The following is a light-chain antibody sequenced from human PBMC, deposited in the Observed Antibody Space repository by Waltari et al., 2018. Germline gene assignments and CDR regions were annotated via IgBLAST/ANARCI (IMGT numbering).Light chain of an antibody. CDR2: DVN. CDR3: CSYAGSYILV. J-gene: IGLJ2*01. CDR1: SSDVGGYNY. V-gene: IGLV2-11*01. Sequence: QSALTQPRSVSGSPGQSVTISCTGTSSDVGGYNYVSWYQQHPGKAPKLMIYDVNKRPSGVPDRFSWSKSGNTASLTIAGLQAEDEADFYCCSYAGSYILVFGGGTKLTVL.